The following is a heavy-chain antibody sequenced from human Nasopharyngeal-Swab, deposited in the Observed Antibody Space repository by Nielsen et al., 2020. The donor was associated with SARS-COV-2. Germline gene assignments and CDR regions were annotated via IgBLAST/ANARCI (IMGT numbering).Heavy chain of an antibody. D-gene: IGHD3-10*01. CDR3: AREPITMVRGLYYYYYGMDV. J-gene: IGHJ6*02. CDR2: IKQDGSEK. V-gene: IGHV3-7*01. CDR1: GFTFSSYW. Sequence: GESLKISCAASGFTFSSYWMSWVRQAPGKGLEWVANIKQDGSEKYYVDSVKGRFTISRDNAKNSLYLQMNSLRAEDTAVYYCAREPITMVRGLYYYYYGMDVWGQGTTVTVSS.